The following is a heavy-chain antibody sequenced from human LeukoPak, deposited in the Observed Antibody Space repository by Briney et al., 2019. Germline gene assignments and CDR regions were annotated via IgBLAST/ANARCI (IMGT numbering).Heavy chain of an antibody. CDR2: ISYDGSNK. Sequence: EGSLRVSCAASGLTLSSYAMHWVRQAPGKGLEWVAVISYDGSNKYYADSVKGRFTISRDNSKNTLYLQMNSLRAEDTAVYYCARGFRGLAYYYYGMDVWGKGTTVTVSS. V-gene: IGHV3-30*04. J-gene: IGHJ6*04. CDR1: GLTLSSYA. D-gene: IGHD3-10*01. CDR3: ARGFRGLAYYYYGMDV.